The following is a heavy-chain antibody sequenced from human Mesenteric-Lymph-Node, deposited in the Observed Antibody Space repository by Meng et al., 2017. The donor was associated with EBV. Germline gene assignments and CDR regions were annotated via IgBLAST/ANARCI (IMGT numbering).Heavy chain of an antibody. CDR2: TYWDDDL. D-gene: IGHD3-22*01. CDR3: VHKNFHDTGGYYDFDY. CDR1: GFSLNPGGVA. Sequence: QITLKESGPTVVKPHQTLPLTFTFSGFSLNPGGVAVGWIRQPPGKALEWLGLTYWDDDLRYSPSLKSRLTITKDTSKNQVFLKMTNMDPVDTATYYCVHKNFHDTGGYYDFDYWGQGTLVTVSS. J-gene: IGHJ4*02. V-gene: IGHV2-5*02.